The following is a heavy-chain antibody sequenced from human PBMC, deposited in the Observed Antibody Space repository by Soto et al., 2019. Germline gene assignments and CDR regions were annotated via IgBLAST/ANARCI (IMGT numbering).Heavy chain of an antibody. CDR1: GGSFSGYY. CDR2: INHSGST. CDR3: AREKVKGGGSLHYMDV. V-gene: IGHV4-34*01. D-gene: IGHD2-15*01. J-gene: IGHJ6*03. Sequence: PSETLSLTCAVYGGSFSGYYWSWIRQPPGKGLEWIGEINHSGSTNYNPSLKSRVTISVDTSKNQFSLKLSSVTAADTAVYYCAREKVKGGGSLHYMDVWGKGTTVTVSS.